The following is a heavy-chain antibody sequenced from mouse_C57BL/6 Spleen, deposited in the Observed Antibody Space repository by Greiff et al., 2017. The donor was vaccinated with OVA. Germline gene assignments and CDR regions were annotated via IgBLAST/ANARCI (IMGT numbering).Heavy chain of an antibody. CDR2: IYPGSGST. CDR1: GYTFTSYW. D-gene: IGHD1-1*01. J-gene: IGHJ3*01. V-gene: IGHV1-55*01. CDR3: ARRGSYGSSGAWFAY. Sequence: QVQLQQSGAELVKPGASVKMSCKASGYTFTSYWITWVKQRPGQGLEWIGDIYPGSGSTKYNEKLKSKATLTVDTSSSTAYMQLSSLTSEDSAVYYCARRGSYGSSGAWFAYWGQGTLVTVSA.